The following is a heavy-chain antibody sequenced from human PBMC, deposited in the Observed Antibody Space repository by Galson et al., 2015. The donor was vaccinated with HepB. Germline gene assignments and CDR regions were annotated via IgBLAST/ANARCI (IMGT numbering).Heavy chain of an antibody. CDR2: IGPSDSST. D-gene: IGHD1-26*01. J-gene: IGHJ3*01. CDR3: ARGVGSTPDTFNV. V-gene: IGHV5-10-1*01. Sequence: QSGAEVKKPGESLRISCQASGSTFTRYFITWVRQMPGKGLEWMGRIGPSDSSTNYSPSFQGHVTISADESISTAYLHLSSLRASDTATYYCARGVGSTPDTFNVWGQGTLVIGSS. CDR1: GSTFTRYF.